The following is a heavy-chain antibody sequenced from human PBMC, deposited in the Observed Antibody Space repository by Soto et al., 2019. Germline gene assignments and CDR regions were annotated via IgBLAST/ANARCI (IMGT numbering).Heavy chain of an antibody. Sequence: PGGSLRLSCAASGFTFSDYYMTWIRQAPGKGLEWISYISSGGDHTTYADSVKGRFTISRDNAKSSLYLQMNSLRAEDTAVYYCARVFVEWFDYWGQGILVTVSS. D-gene: IGHD3-3*01. J-gene: IGHJ5*01. V-gene: IGHV3-11*06. CDR1: GFTFSDYY. CDR2: ISSGGDHT. CDR3: ARVFVEWFDY.